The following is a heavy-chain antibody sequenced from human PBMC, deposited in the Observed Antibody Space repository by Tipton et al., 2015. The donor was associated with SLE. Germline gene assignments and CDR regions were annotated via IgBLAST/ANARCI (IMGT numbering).Heavy chain of an antibody. D-gene: IGHD3-22*01. CDR2: INHSGST. CDR1: GGSFSGYY. V-gene: IGHV4-34*01. J-gene: IGHJ3*02. CDR3: ARSGPPTLRDRLLGAFDI. Sequence: TLSLTCAVYGGSFSGYYWSCIRQPPGMGLEWIGEINHSGSTNYNPSLKSRVTMSLDTSKNQFSLKLSSVTAADTAVYYCARSGPPTLRDRLLGAFDIWGQGTLVTVSS.